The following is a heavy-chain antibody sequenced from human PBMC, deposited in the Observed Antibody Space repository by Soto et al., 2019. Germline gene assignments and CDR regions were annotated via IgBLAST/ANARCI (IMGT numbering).Heavy chain of an antibody. CDR1: GFTFSSYA. CDR3: ARGYYDFWSGVMGDY. D-gene: IGHD3-3*01. CDR2: ISSNGGST. J-gene: IGHJ4*02. Sequence: GGSLRLSCAASGFTFSSYAMHWVRQAPGKGLEYVSAISSNGGSTYYANSVKGRFTISRDNSKNTLYLQMGSLRAEDMAVYYCARGYYDFWSGVMGDYWGQGTLVTVSS. V-gene: IGHV3-64*01.